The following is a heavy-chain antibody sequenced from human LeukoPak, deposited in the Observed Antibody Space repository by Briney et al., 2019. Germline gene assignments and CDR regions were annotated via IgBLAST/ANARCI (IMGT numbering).Heavy chain of an antibody. Sequence: SETLSLTCTVSGGSISSYYWSWIRQPAGKGLEWIGRIYTSGSTNYSPSLKSRVTISVDTSKNQFSLKLSSVTAADTAVYYCARGRKYISGYRVTELGSGYSDYWGQGTLVTVSS. J-gene: IGHJ4*02. V-gene: IGHV4-4*07. CDR3: ARGRKYISGYRVTELGSGYSDY. CDR2: IYTSGST. CDR1: GGSISSYY. D-gene: IGHD3-9*01.